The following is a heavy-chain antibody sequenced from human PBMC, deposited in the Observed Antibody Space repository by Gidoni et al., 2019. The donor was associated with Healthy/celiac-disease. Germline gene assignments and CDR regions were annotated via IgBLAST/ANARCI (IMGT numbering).Heavy chain of an antibody. CDR3: ARGGGVVYYYYGMDV. D-gene: IGHD2-15*01. CDR2: FYHSGST. J-gene: IGHJ6*02. V-gene: IGHV4-30-2*01. Sequence: QLQLQESGSGLVKPSQTLSLTCAVSGGSISSGGYSWSLIRQPPGKGLGWMWYFYHSGSTYDNPSLKSRVTIAVDRSKNQVSLKRSSVTAADTAVYYCARGGGVVYYYYGMDVWGQGTTVTVSS. CDR1: GGSISSGGYS.